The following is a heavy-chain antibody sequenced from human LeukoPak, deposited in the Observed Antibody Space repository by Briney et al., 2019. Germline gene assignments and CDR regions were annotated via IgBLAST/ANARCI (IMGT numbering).Heavy chain of an antibody. V-gene: IGHV5-10-1*01. CDR2: IDPSDSYT. CDR1: GYSFTNYW. J-gene: IGHJ5*02. CDR3: ARQPGAGWFDP. Sequence: KNGESLKISCKGSGYSFTNYWISWVRQMPGKGLEWMGKIDPSDSYTNYSPSFQGHVTISADKSISTTYLQWSSLKASDTAMYYCARQPGAGWFDPWGQGTLVTVSS. D-gene: IGHD3-10*01.